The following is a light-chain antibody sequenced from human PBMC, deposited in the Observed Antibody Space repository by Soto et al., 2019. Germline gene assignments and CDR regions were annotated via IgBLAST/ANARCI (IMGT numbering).Light chain of an antibody. Sequence: QSVLTQPPSVSGAPGQRVTISCTGSSSNIGAGYDVHWYQQLPGTAPKLLIYGNSNRPSGVPDRFSGSKSGTSASLAITGLQAEDDADYYCQSYDSSLVFGGGTKLTVL. CDR2: GNS. V-gene: IGLV1-40*01. CDR3: QSYDSSLV. CDR1: SSNIGAGYD. J-gene: IGLJ2*01.